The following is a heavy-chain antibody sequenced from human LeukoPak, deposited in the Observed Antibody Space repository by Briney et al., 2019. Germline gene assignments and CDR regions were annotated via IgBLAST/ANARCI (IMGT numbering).Heavy chain of an antibody. CDR1: GFTFSSYA. CDR3: ARDMRRYCSGGSCYRHFDY. V-gene: IGHV3-30-3*01. D-gene: IGHD2-15*01. Sequence: PTGGSQRLSCADSGFTFSSYAMHWVRQAPGKGLEWVAVISYDGSNKYYADSVKGRFTISRDNSKNTLYLQMNSLRAEDTAVYYCARDMRRYCSGGSCYRHFDYWGQGTLVTVSS. CDR2: ISYDGSNK. J-gene: IGHJ4*02.